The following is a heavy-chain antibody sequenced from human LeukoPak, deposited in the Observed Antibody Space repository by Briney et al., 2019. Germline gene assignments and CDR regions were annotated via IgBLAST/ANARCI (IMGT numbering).Heavy chain of an antibody. Sequence: GESLKISCKASGYSFNNYWIGWVRQMPGEGLECMGIIYPGDSDTRYIPFFRGQVTISADKSISTAYVQWSSLNASDTAMYYCARQFGCGWYIGYWGQGTLVTVSS. V-gene: IGHV5-51*01. CDR1: GYSFNNYW. CDR2: IYPGDSDT. D-gene: IGHD6-19*01. J-gene: IGHJ4*02. CDR3: ARQFGCGWYIGY.